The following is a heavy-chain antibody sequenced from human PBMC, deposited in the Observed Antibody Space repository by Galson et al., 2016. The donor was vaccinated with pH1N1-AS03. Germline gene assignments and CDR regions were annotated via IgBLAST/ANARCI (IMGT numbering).Heavy chain of an antibody. D-gene: IGHD4-23*01. CDR2: IYHRGYT. V-gene: IGHV4-39*07. J-gene: IGHJ4*02. CDR3: ARPYGGGY. CDR1: GDSIGQGIYY. Sequence: SETLSLTCTVSGDSIGQGIYYWGWVRQPPGKGLEWIASIYHRGYTHYNPSLQSRVTISMDVAKNQFFLEMRSVSAADTAVYYCARPYGGGYWGQGTRVTVSS.